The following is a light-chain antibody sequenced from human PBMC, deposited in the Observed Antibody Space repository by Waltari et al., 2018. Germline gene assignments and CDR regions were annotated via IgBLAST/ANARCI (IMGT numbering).Light chain of an antibody. CDR1: RSNIGTNV. CDR2: YDD. Sequence: QSVLTQPPSVSEAPRQRVTISCSGSRSNIGTNVVNWYQQPPGKAPKLLIYYDDLLPPGVSDRFSGSKSGTSASLAISGLQSEDEADYYCSAWDDSLNGPVFGGGTKLTVL. V-gene: IGLV1-36*01. J-gene: IGLJ2*01. CDR3: SAWDDSLNGPV.